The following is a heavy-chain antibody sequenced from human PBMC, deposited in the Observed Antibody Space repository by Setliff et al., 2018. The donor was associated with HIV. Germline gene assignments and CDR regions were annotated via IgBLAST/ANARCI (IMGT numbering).Heavy chain of an antibody. J-gene: IGHJ4*02. CDR2: VYYSGST. CDR1: GGSISSRSYY. Sequence: PSEPLSLTCIVSGGSISSRSYYWGWIRQPPGKGLEWIGTVYYSGSTYYNPSLKSRVTISVDTSENQFSLKLSSVTAADTAVYYCARDGYSSSWYVISGSFDYWGQGILVTVSS. CDR3: ARDGYSSSWYVISGSFDY. D-gene: IGHD6-13*01. V-gene: IGHV4-39*07.